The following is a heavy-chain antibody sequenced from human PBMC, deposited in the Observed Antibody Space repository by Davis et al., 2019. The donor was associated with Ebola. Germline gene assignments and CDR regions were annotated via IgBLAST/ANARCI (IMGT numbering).Heavy chain of an antibody. Sequence: GGSLRLSCGASGFNFSSFAMHWVRQTPGKGLEWVAFIRYDGSNEYYADSVKGRFTISRDNSENTLYLQMNILTAEDTAVYYCAKDSGKWGVSNWGQGTPVIVSS. CDR3: AKDSGKWGVSN. CDR2: IRYDGSNE. D-gene: IGHD5-12*01. CDR1: GFNFSSFA. J-gene: IGHJ4*02. V-gene: IGHV3-30*02.